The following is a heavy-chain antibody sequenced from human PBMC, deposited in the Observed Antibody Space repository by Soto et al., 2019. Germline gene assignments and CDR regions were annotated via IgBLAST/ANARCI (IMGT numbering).Heavy chain of an antibody. Sequence: SETLSLTCAVSGGSISSSNWWSWVRQPPGKGLEWIGEIYHSGSTNYNPSLKSRVTISVDKSKNQFSLKLSSVTAADTAVYYCARGGRGGGKRGAFDIWGQGTMVTVSS. CDR2: IYHSGST. CDR1: GGSISSSNW. D-gene: IGHD3-10*01. V-gene: IGHV4-4*02. CDR3: ARGGRGGGKRGAFDI. J-gene: IGHJ3*02.